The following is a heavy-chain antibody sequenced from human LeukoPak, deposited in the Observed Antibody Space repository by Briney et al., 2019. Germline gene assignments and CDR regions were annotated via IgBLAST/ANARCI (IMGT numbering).Heavy chain of an antibody. Sequence: GASVEVSCKASGYTFTGYYMHWVRQAPGQGLEWMGWINPNSGGTNYAQKFQGRVTMTRDTSISTAYMELSRLRSDDTAVYYCAYTRLRLGSYFDYWGQGTLVTVSS. V-gene: IGHV1-2*02. CDR3: AYTRLRLGSYFDY. J-gene: IGHJ4*02. CDR1: GYTFTGYY. D-gene: IGHD5-12*01. CDR2: INPNSGGT.